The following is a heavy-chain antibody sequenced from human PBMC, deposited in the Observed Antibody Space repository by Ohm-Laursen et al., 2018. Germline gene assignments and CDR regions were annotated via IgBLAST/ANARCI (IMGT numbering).Heavy chain of an antibody. CDR1: GFTFSNSE. J-gene: IGHJ4*02. CDR2: ISSSGSTV. CDR3: ARGYTNSC. Sequence: SLRLSCAASGFTFSNSEMNWVRQAPGKGLEWLSYISSSGSTVYYADSVKGRFTISRDNAKNSLYLQMNSLRAEDTAVYYCARGYTNSCWGQGTLVTVSS. D-gene: IGHD6-13*01. V-gene: IGHV3-48*03.